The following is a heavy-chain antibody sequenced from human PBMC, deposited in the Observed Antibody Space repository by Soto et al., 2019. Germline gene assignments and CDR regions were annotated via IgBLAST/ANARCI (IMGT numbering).Heavy chain of an antibody. CDR3: AKATMTLVVIRLDS. CDR1: GFTFSNYA. J-gene: IGHJ4*02. V-gene: IGHV3-23*01. Sequence: GGSLRLSCAASGFTFSNYAMNWVRQAPGKGLEWVTTISGRGGSTYYADSVKGRFTISRDNSKNILYLQMNSLRAEDTAVYYCAKATMTLVVIRLDSWGQGTLVTVSS. CDR2: ISGRGGST. D-gene: IGHD3-22*01.